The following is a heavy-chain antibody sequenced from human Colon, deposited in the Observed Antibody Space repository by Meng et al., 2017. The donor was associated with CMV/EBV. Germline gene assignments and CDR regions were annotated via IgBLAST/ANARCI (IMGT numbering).Heavy chain of an antibody. V-gene: IGHV4-61*01. Sequence: SETLSLTCTVSGGSVSTANYYWSWVRQPPGKGLEWIGYISYNGKTNYNPSLKSRVTITRDTSKNQFSLKLSSVTAADTAVYYCARGTNYDFWSGYPRNWFDPWGQGTLVTVSS. CDR2: ISYNGKT. D-gene: IGHD3-3*01. CDR1: GGSVSTANYY. CDR3: ARGTNYDFWSGYPRNWFDP. J-gene: IGHJ5*02.